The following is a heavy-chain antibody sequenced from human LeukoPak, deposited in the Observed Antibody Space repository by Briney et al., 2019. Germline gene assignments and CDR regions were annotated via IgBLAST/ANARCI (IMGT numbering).Heavy chain of an antibody. CDR3: ARGPPLDP. J-gene: IGHJ5*02. CDR2: ISSSSNYI. V-gene: IGHV3-21*01. CDR1: GFTVSSNY. Sequence: PGGSLRLSCAASGFTVSSNYMSWVRQAPGKGLEWVSSISSSSNYIYYADSVKGRFTISRDNAKNSLYLQMNSLRAEDTAVYYCARGPPLDPWGQGALVTVSS.